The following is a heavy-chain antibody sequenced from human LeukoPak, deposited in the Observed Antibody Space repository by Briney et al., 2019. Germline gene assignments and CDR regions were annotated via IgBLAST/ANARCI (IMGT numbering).Heavy chain of an antibody. CDR1: GYTFTGYY. J-gene: IGHJ4*02. CDR2: INPNSGNT. D-gene: IGHD3-10*01. Sequence: ASVKVSCKASGYTFTGYYMHWVRQAPGQGLEWMGWINPNSGNTGYAQKFQGRVTMTRNTSISTAYMELSSLRSEDTAVYYCARDGHYYGSGAIAGFDYWGQGTLVTVSS. V-gene: IGHV1-8*02. CDR3: ARDGHYYGSGAIAGFDY.